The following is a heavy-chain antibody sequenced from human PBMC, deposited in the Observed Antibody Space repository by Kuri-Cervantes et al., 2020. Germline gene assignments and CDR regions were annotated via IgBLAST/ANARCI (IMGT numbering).Heavy chain of an antibody. J-gene: IGHJ4*02. CDR3: SRCDYYCSGCYYTTLDY. D-gene: IGHD3-10*01. V-gene: IGHV3-9*01. Sequence: GGSLRLSCAASGVTFDDYGMHWVRQAPGKGLEWVSCSSWNSGSIGYADSVKVRLTISRDNSKNSLYLQMNSLRDADTAVYYFSRCDYYCSGCYYTTLDYWGQGTLVTVSS. CDR2: SSWNSGSI. CDR1: GVTFDDYG.